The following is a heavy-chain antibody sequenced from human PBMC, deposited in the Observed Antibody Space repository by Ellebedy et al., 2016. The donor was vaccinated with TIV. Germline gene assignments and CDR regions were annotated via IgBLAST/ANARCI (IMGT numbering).Heavy chain of an antibody. D-gene: IGHD3-10*01. V-gene: IGHV3-7*01. CDR2: IKQDGSEK. J-gene: IGHJ4*02. Sequence: GGSLRLXCAASGASGFTFRDAWMSWVRQAPGKGLEWVANIKQDGSEKYYVDSVKGRFTISRDNAKNSLYLQMNSLRAEDTAVYYCAGRGYWGQGTLVTVSS. CDR3: AGRGY. CDR1: GFTFRDAW.